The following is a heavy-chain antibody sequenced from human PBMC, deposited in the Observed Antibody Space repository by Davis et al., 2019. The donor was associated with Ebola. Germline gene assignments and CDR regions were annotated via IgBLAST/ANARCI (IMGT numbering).Heavy chain of an antibody. CDR3: SVGGQDGGFDY. CDR1: GYTLNELS. D-gene: IGHD3-16*01. V-gene: IGHV1-24*01. Sequence: ASVKVSCKVSGYTLNELSVHWVRQAPGKGLEWMGCFDPKYGEPIYAEKFQGRLTLTEDTSTDTAYMELSSLRSEDTAVYYCSVGGQDGGFDYWGQGTLVTVSS. CDR2: FDPKYGEP. J-gene: IGHJ4*02.